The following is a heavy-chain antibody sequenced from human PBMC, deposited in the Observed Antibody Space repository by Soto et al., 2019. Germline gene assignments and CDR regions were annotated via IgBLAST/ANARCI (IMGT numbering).Heavy chain of an antibody. V-gene: IGHV3-15*07. D-gene: IGHD3-10*01. CDR2: VKSILHGGTK. CDR3: TTDYYGTMNN. J-gene: IGHJ4*02. Sequence: GGSLRLSCAASGFPFSETWMHWVRQAPGKGLEWVGLVKSILHGGTKDYAAPVKGRFTISRDDSESAVFLQMNTLTTEDTAVYYCTTDYYGTMNNWGQGTLVTVSS. CDR1: GFPFSETW.